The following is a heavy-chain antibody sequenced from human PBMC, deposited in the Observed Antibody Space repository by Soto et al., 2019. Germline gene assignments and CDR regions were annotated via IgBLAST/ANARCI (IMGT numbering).Heavy chain of an antibody. Sequence: GGSLRLSCAASGFTFSSYWMHWVRQAPGKGLVWVSRINSDGSSTSYADSVKGRFTISRDNAKNTLYLQMNSLRAEDTAVYYCARSPSAHCSSTSCYKAFFDYWGQGTLVTVSS. V-gene: IGHV3-74*01. D-gene: IGHD2-2*02. CDR3: ARSPSAHCSSTSCYKAFFDY. CDR1: GFTFSSYW. J-gene: IGHJ4*02. CDR2: INSDGSST.